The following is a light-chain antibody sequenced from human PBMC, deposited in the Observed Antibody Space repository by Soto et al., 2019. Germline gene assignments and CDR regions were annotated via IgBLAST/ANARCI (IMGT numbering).Light chain of an antibody. CDR3: HQSYIAPWT. J-gene: IGKJ1*01. CDR2: AAS. V-gene: IGKV1-39*01. CDR1: QSISRY. Sequence: DIQVTQSPSSLSASVGDRVTITCRASQSISRYLNWYRQKPGRAPNLLIYAASNLQSGVPSRFSGSVSGTDFTLTISSLQPGDFATYYCHQSYIAPWTFGQGTKVDIK.